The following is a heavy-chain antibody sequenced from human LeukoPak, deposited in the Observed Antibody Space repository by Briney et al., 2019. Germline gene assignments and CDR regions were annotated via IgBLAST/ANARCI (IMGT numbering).Heavy chain of an antibody. CDR3: ARDSDYDSSGYYKRPLDY. J-gene: IGHJ4*02. Sequence: GSLRLSCAASGFTFSSYSMNCVRQAPGKGLEWVSSISSSSSYIYYADSVKGRFTISRDNAKNSLYLQMNSLRAEDTAVYYCARDSDYDSSGYYKRPLDYWGQGTLVTVSS. CDR2: ISSSSSYI. V-gene: IGHV3-21*01. D-gene: IGHD3-22*01. CDR1: GFTFSSYS.